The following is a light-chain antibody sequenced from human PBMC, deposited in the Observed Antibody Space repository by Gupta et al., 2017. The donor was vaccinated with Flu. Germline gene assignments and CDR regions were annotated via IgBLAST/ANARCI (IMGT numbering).Light chain of an antibody. J-gene: IGLJ1*01. V-gene: IGLV2-8*01. Sequence: QSALTQPPSASGSPGPSVTISCTGTSSDVGGYNYVSWYQQHPGKAPKLMIYEVSKRPSGVPDRFSGSKSGNTASLTVSGLQAEDEADYYCSSYAGSNSYVFGTGTKVTVL. CDR1: SSDVGGYNY. CDR3: SSYAGSNSYV. CDR2: EVS.